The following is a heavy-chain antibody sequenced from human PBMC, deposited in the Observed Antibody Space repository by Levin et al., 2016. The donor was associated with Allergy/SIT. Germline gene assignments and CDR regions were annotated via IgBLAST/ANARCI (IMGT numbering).Heavy chain of an antibody. Sequence: GGSLRLSCAASGFTFSDYYMSWIRQAPGKGLEWVSYISSSSSTIYYADSVKGRFTISRDNAKNSLYLQMNSLRAEDTAVYYCADGGYYDSSAQNFDYWGQGTLVTVSS. CDR2: ISSSSSTI. CDR3: ADGGYYDSSAQNFDY. CDR1: GFTFSDYY. D-gene: IGHD3-22*01. V-gene: IGHV3-11*04. J-gene: IGHJ4*02.